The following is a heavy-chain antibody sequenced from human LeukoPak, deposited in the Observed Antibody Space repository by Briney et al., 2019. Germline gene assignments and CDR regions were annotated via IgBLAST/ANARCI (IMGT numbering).Heavy chain of an antibody. D-gene: IGHD6-13*01. V-gene: IGHV4-59*01. CDR3: ARSLSSSWCDAFDI. J-gene: IGHJ3*02. Sequence: SETLSLTCTVSGGSISSYYWSWIRQPPGKGLEWIGYIYYSGSTNYNPSLKSRVTISVDTSKNQFSLKLSSVTAADTAVYYCARSLSSSWCDAFDIWGQGTMVTVSS. CDR2: IYYSGST. CDR1: GGSISSYY.